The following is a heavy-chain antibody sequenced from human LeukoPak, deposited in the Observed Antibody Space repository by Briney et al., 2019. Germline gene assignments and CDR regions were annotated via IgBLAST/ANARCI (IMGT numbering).Heavy chain of an antibody. CDR1: GFVFRSYA. D-gene: IGHD3-10*01. Sequence: GGSLRLSCAASGFVFRSYAMHWFRQAPGKGLEWVAVISYNGDAQQFADSVKGRFTISRDNSKNTLFLQLNSLRPEDTGTYYCARDSSPHYFGSGRPTDSWGQGTLVTVSS. V-gene: IGHV3-30-3*01. CDR3: ARDSSPHYFGSGRPTDS. J-gene: IGHJ4*02. CDR2: ISYNGDAQ.